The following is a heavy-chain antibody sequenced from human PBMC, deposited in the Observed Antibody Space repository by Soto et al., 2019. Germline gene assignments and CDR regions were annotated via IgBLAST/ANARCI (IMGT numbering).Heavy chain of an antibody. V-gene: IGHV4-59*08. J-gene: IGHJ4*02. CDR2: IFNSGST. CDR3: AGDIRSGSYRFDY. Sequence: QVQLQESGPGLVKPSETLSLTCTVSGDSITSYHWSWIRQSPEKGLEWIGYIFNSGSTAYNTYLKSRVTISADRSKNQFSLNLSSVTAADTAVYYCAGDIRSGSYRFDYWGQGTLVTVSS. D-gene: IGHD1-26*01. CDR1: GDSITSYH.